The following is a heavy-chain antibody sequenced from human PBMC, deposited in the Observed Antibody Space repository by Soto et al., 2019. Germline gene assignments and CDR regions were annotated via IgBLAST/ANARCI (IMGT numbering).Heavy chain of an antibody. CDR3: ARGDILTGYRYYYGMDV. D-gene: IGHD3-9*01. CDR2: INPNSGGT. V-gene: IGHV1-2*02. Sequence: QVQLVQSGAEVKKPGSSVKVSCKASGGTFSSYAISWVRQAPGQGLEWMGWINPNSGGTNYAQKFQGRVTMTRDTSISTAYMELSRLRSDDTAVYYCARGDILTGYRYYYGMDVWGQGTTVTVSS. J-gene: IGHJ6*02. CDR1: GGTFSSYA.